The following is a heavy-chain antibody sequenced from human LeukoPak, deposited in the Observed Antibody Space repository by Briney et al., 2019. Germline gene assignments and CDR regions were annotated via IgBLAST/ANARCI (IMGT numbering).Heavy chain of an antibody. CDR2: INSNGNYI. CDR3: ARWRRVPGETDYSYGMDV. D-gene: IGHD2-2*01. Sequence: PGGSLRLSCAASGFTFSSYEMNWVRQAPGKGLEWVSSINSNGNYILYADSVKGLFTISRDNAKNSLYLQMNSLRAEDTAVYYCARWRRVPGETDYSYGMDVWGQGTTVT. CDR1: GFTFSSYE. J-gene: IGHJ6*02. V-gene: IGHV3-48*03.